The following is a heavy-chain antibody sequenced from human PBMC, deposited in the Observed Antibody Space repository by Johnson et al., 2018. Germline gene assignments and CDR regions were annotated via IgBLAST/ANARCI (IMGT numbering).Heavy chain of an antibody. CDR1: GFTFSSYS. V-gene: IGHV3-21*01. CDR3: ARDGGWTYYYYYGMDV. CDR2: ISSSSSYI. D-gene: IGHD3-16*01. J-gene: IGHJ6*02. Sequence: EVQLVESGGGVVQPGGSLRLSCAASGFTFSSYSMNWVRQAPGKGLEWVSSISSSSSYIYYADSVKGRFTISRDNAKNSLYLQRNSLRAADTGVYYCARDGGWTYYYYYGMDVWGQGTTVTVSS.